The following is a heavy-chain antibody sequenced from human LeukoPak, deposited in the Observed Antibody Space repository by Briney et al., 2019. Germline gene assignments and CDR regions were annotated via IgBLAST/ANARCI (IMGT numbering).Heavy chain of an antibody. CDR2: ISASSRTI. V-gene: IGHV3-48*04. D-gene: IGHD1-14*01. CDR3: VVVVEPPGSDGFDV. CDR1: GFDFTGNH. Sequence: GGSLRLSCAASGFDFTGNHMNWVRQVPGKGLEWLSYISASSRTIHYADSVKGRFTVSRDNAENSLYLQMDSLRVEDTAVYYCVVVVEPPGSDGFDVWGQGTMIAVSS. J-gene: IGHJ3*01.